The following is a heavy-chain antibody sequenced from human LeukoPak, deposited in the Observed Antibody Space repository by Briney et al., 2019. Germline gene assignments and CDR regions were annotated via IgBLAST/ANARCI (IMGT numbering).Heavy chain of an antibody. J-gene: IGHJ4*02. CDR1: GGAISIYY. CDR3: VRDRELNY. V-gene: IGHV4-59*01. Sequence: AETLSLTCTVSGGAISIYYWSWIRQPPGKGLEWIGYVYNSGSTDYNPSLKSRVTISADTSKNQFSLKLSSVIAADTAVYYCVRDRELNYWGQGILVTVSS. D-gene: IGHD5-24*01. CDR2: VYNSGST.